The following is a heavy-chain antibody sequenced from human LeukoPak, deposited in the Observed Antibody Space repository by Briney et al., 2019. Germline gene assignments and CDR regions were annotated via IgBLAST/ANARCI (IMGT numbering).Heavy chain of an antibody. CDR3: AKDDY. J-gene: IGHJ4*02. CDR1: GFTFSRYG. V-gene: IGHV3-30*02. Sequence: GGSLGLFCAASGFTFSRYGMHWVRQAPGKGLEWVAFIRYDGSDKYYAESVKGRFTISRDNSKNMRYLPLNSLRAEDTAAYYCAKDDYWGQGTLLTVSS. CDR2: IRYDGSDK.